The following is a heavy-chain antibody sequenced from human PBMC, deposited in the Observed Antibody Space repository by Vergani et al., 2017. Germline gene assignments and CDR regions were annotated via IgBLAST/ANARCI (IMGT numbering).Heavy chain of an antibody. D-gene: IGHD1-26*01. V-gene: IGHV4-39*07. CDR3: ARGSGSYSSGAVRSHFDY. J-gene: IGHJ4*02. CDR1: GGSISSRRYY. Sequence: QLQLQESGPGLVKPSETLSLTCTVSGGSISSRRYYWGWIRQPPGKGLEWIGSIYYSESAYYNPSLKSRVTISVDTSKNQFSLKLSSVTAADTAVYYCARGSGSYSSGAVRSHFDYWGQGTLVTVSS. CDR2: IYYSESA.